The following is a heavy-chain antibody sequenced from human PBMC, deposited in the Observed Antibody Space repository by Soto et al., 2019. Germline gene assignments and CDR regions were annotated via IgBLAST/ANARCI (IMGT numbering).Heavy chain of an antibody. CDR1: GGSISSYY. V-gene: IGHV4-59*01. Sequence: SLTCTVSGGSISSYYWSWIRQPPGKGLEWIAYIYYSGSTNYNPSLKSRVTISVDRSKNQFSLKVSSVTAADTAVYYCARGSYYFDYWGQGALVTVSS. CDR2: IYYSGST. CDR3: ARGSYYFDY. J-gene: IGHJ4*02.